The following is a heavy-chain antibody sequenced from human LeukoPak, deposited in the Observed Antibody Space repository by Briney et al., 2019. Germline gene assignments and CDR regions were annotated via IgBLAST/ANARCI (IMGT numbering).Heavy chain of an antibody. CDR2: ISSSSHI. Sequence: VKPGGSLRLSCAASGFIFSYYSMNWVRQAPGKGLEWVSSISSSSHIYYADSVKGRFTISRDNAKNSLYLQMNSLRAEDAAVYYCARDSSSSFLNWFDPWGQGTLVTVSS. V-gene: IGHV3-21*01. J-gene: IGHJ5*02. D-gene: IGHD6-6*01. CDR3: ARDSSSSFLNWFDP. CDR1: GFIFSYYS.